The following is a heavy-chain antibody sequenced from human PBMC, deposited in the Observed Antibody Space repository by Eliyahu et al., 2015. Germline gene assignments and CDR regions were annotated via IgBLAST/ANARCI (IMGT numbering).Heavy chain of an antibody. CDR1: GGTFSSYA. Sequence: QVQLVQSGAEVXKPGSSVKVSCKASGGTFSSYAISWVRQAPGQGLEWMGRIIPILGIANYAQKFQGRVTITADKSTSTAYMELSSLRSEDTAVYYCARPGIGAYAIDPNYYYYGMDVWGQGTTVTVSS. V-gene: IGHV1-69*04. CDR3: ARPGIGAYAIDPNYYYYGMDV. CDR2: IIPILGIA. D-gene: IGHD1-26*01. J-gene: IGHJ6*02.